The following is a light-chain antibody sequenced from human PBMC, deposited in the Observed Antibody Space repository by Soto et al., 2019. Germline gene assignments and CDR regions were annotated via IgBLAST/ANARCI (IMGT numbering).Light chain of an antibody. Sequence: QSAVTQPPSASGSPGQSVTISCTGTSGDVGSYRFVSWYQQHPGKAPKLLIYEVTKRPSGVPDRFSASTSGNTASLTVSGLHADDEADYYCSSYAGNNNVIFGGGTKLTVL. V-gene: IGLV2-8*01. CDR3: SSYAGNNNVI. J-gene: IGLJ2*01. CDR2: EVT. CDR1: SGDVGSYRF.